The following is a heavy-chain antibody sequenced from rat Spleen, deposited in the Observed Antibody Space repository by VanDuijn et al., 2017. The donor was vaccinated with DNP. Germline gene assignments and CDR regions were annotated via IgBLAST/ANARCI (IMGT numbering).Heavy chain of an antibody. V-gene: IGHV5S23*01. D-gene: IGHD3-1*01. J-gene: IGHJ1*01. Sequence: EVQLVESGGGLVQRGRSLKLSCAAAGFTFSNYYMAWVRQAAKKGLEWVAAISPSGSRTYYPDAVKGRFTLSRDDAKSSLYLQMNSLTSEDTATYYCARGSTSIYWYFDFWGPGTMVTVSS. CDR2: ISPSGSRT. CDR1: GFTFSNYY. CDR3: ARGSTSIYWYFDF.